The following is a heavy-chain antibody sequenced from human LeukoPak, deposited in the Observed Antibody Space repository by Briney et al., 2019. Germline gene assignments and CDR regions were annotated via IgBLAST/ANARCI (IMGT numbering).Heavy chain of an antibody. V-gene: IGHV3-23*01. Sequence: SGGSLRLSCIASGFTFSSYTMSWVRPAPGKGLEWVSSINGGGDSATYADSVKGRFTISRDNSRNTVFLQVNSLRAEDTAVYCCAKGYSSTSYCLDYWGQGTLVTVSS. D-gene: IGHD2-2*01. CDR1: GFTFSSYT. CDR3: AKGYSSTSYCLDY. CDR2: INGGGDSA. J-gene: IGHJ4*02.